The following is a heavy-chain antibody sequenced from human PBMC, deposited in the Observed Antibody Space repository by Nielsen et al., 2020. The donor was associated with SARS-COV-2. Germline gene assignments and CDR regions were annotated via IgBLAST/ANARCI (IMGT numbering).Heavy chain of an antibody. J-gene: IGHJ5*02. V-gene: IGHV1-2*06. Sequence: ASVKVSCKASGYTFTDYYIHWVRQAPGQGLEWMGRINPDSGGTDYAQKFQGTVTMTRDASISTVYMELTSDDTAVYYCARMDVGPTFEKWFDPWGQGTLVTVSS. D-gene: IGHD1-26*01. CDR2: INPDSGGT. CDR3: ARMDVGPTFEKWFDP. CDR1: GYTFTDYY.